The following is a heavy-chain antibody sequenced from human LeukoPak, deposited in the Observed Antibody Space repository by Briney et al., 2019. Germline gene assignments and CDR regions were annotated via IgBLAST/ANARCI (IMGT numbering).Heavy chain of an antibody. CDR2: IYSGGSA. V-gene: IGHV3-66*01. CDR1: GFTVSSNY. D-gene: IGHD3-22*01. J-gene: IGHJ1*01. Sequence: GGSLRLSCAASGFTVSSNYMSWVRQAPGKGLEWVSVIYSGGSAYYADSVKGRFTISRDNSKNTLYLQMNSLRAEDTAVYYCARETGGGGYYHDSSGYGHWGQGTLVTVSS. CDR3: ARETGGGGYYHDSSGYGH.